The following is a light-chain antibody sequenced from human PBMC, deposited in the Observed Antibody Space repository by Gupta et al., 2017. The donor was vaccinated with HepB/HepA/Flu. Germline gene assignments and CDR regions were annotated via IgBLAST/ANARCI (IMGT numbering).Light chain of an antibody. V-gene: IGKV1-27*01. CDR1: EDITGY. Sequence: DMQITQSPSPLTASVGDRVTITCRADEDITGYLAWYQQKSGKVPKLLIYETSILQPGVSSRFRGSGSGTDFTLTISNLQPEDVATYYCQKYNRAPHAFGGGTKVEIK. J-gene: IGKJ4*01. CDR2: ETS. CDR3: QKYNRAPHA.